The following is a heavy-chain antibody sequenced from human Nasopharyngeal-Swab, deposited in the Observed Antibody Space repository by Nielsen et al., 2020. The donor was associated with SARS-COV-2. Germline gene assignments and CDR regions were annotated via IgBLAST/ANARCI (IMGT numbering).Heavy chain of an antibody. V-gene: IGHV4-31*03. CDR2: IYYSGST. CDR1: GGSISSGGYY. J-gene: IGHJ4*02. CDR3: ARGLRDYVWGSYRSYFDY. D-gene: IGHD3-16*02. Sequence: SETLSLTCTVSGGSISSGGYYWSWIRQHPGKGLEWIGYIYYSGSTCYNPSLKSRVTISVDTSKNQFSLKLSSVTAADTAVYYCARGLRDYVWGSYRSYFDYWGQGTLVTVSS.